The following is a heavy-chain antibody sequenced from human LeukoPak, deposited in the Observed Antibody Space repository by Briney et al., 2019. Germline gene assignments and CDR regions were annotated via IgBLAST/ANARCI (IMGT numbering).Heavy chain of an antibody. Sequence: ASVKVSCKASGYTFTNYAMNWVRQAPGQGLEWMGWINTNTGNPAYAQGFTGRFVFSLDTSVSTAYLEISSLKAEDTAVYYCARDPNHYYDSSGYYGDYWGQGTLVTVSS. J-gene: IGHJ4*02. D-gene: IGHD3-22*01. CDR1: GYTFTNYA. CDR2: INTNTGNP. CDR3: ARDPNHYYDSSGYYGDY. V-gene: IGHV7-4-1*02.